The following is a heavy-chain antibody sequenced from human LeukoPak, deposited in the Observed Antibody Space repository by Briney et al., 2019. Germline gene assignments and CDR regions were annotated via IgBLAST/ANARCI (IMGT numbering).Heavy chain of an antibody. CDR3: TRDGSGMHYGIDV. V-gene: IGHV3-49*04. CDR2: IRGKAYGGTT. Sequence: GRSLRLSCTASGFTFGDYIMSWVRQAPGKGLEWVGFIRGKAYGGTTEYAASVKGRFTISRDDSKSIAYLQVNSLKTEDTAVYYCTRDGSGMHYGIDVWGQGTTVTVSS. J-gene: IGHJ6*02. CDR1: GFTFGDYI. D-gene: IGHD1-26*01.